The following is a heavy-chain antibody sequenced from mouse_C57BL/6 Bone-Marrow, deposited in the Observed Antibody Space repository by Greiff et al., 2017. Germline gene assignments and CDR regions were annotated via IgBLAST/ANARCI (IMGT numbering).Heavy chain of an antibody. CDR3: NYGSTAWFAY. J-gene: IGHJ3*01. CDR2: IYPGDGDT. Sequence: QVQLQQSGAELVKPGASVKISCKASGYAFSSYWMNWVKQRPGKGLEWIGQIYPGDGDTNYNGKFKGKASLTADKSSSTAYMQLSSLTSEDSAVYFCNYGSTAWFAYWGQGTLVTVSA. CDR1: GYAFSSYW. D-gene: IGHD1-1*01. V-gene: IGHV1-80*01.